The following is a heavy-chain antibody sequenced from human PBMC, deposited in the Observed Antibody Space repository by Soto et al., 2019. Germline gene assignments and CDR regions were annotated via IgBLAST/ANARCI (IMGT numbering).Heavy chain of an antibody. V-gene: IGHV5-10-1*01. CDR2: IDPSDSYT. CDR3: ARHRFHYYDSSGPLEGFDY. CDR1: GYSFTSYW. J-gene: IGHJ4*02. Sequence: GESLKISCKGSGYSFTSYWVTWVRQMPGKGLEWMGRIDPSDSYTNYNPPFQGHVTISADKSISTAYLQWSSLKASDTAMYYCARHRFHYYDSSGPLEGFDYWGQGTLVTVSS. D-gene: IGHD3-22*01.